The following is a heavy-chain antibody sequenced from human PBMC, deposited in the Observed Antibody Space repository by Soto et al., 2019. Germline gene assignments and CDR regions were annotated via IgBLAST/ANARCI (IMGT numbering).Heavy chain of an antibody. J-gene: IGHJ6*02. CDR2: MYNTGST. CDR3: ARDLWGYCGADCYPLDV. D-gene: IGHD2-21*02. V-gene: IGHV4-59*01. Sequence: PSEILSLTCTVSGGSISRYYWSWIRQPPGKGLEWIGYMYNTGSTIYNPSLKSRVTISVDTSKNQFSLRLNSVTAADTAVYYCARDLWGYCGADCYPLDVWGQGTTVTVSS. CDR1: GGSISRYY.